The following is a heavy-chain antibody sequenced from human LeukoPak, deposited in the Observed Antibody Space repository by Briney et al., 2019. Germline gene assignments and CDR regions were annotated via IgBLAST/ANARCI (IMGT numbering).Heavy chain of an antibody. V-gene: IGHV4-39*01. CDR2: IYYSGST. Sequence: PSETLYLTCTVSGGSISSSSYYWGWIRQPPGKGLEWIGSIYYSGSTYYNPSLKSRVTISVDTSKNQFSLKLSSVTAADTAVYYCARMYYYDSSGYPFDYWGQGTLVTVSS. CDR3: ARMYYYDSSGYPFDY. D-gene: IGHD3-22*01. CDR1: GGSISSSSYY. J-gene: IGHJ4*02.